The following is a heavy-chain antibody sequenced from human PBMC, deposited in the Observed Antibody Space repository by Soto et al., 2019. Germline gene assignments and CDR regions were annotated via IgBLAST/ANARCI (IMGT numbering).Heavy chain of an antibody. Sequence: QITVKESGLTLVKPTQTLTLTCTFSGFSLSTNEICVGWIRQSPGKALEWLALIYWDDDKLYSPALRSRLTDPQDTSKNQVDLTLTNIDPLYTATDYCARLTRGVYDLDRLWEKFDYWGQGTLVTVSS. CDR1: GFSLSTNEIC. J-gene: IGHJ4*02. V-gene: IGHV2-5*02. D-gene: IGHD5-12*01. CDR3: ARLTRGVYDLDRLWEKFDY. CDR2: IYWDDDK.